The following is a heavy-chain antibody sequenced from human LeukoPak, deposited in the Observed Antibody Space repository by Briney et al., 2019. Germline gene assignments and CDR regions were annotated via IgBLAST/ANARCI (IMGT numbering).Heavy chain of an antibody. CDR2: ISGSGGST. CDR3: AKRERYCSSTSCYLDY. J-gene: IGHJ4*02. D-gene: IGHD2-2*01. V-gene: IGHV3-23*01. CDR1: GFTFSSYA. Sequence: GGSLRLSCAASGFTFSSYAMSWVRQAPGKGLEWVSAISGSGGSTYYADSVKGRYTISRDNSKNTLYLQMNSLRAEDTAVYYCAKRERYCSSTSCYLDYWGQGTLVTVSS.